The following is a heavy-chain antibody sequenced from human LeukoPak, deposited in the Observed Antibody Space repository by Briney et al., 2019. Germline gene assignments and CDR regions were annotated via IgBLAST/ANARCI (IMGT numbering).Heavy chain of an antibody. Sequence: GESLKISCAASGFIFTSFAMTWVRQAPGKGLEWVSPITASGGSTYYADSVKGRFTISRDNSKDTLYLQMNSLRAEDTAVYYCAKRRSTVTTVDSWGQGTLVTVS. J-gene: IGHJ4*02. D-gene: IGHD4-17*01. CDR1: GFIFTSFA. CDR2: ITASGGST. CDR3: AKRRSTVTTVDS. V-gene: IGHV3-23*01.